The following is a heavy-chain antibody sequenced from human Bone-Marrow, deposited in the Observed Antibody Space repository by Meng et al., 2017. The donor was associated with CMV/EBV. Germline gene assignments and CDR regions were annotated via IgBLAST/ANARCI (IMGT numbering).Heavy chain of an antibody. CDR3: ASPRMATLFD. Sequence: SVKVSCKASGGTFSSYAISWVRQAPGQGREWMGGIIPILGIAHYAQKFQGRVTITADKSTSTAYMELSSLRSEDTAVYYCASPRMATLFDWGQGTLVTVSS. CDR2: IIPILGIA. V-gene: IGHV1-69*10. D-gene: IGHD5-24*01. J-gene: IGHJ4*02. CDR1: GGTFSSYA.